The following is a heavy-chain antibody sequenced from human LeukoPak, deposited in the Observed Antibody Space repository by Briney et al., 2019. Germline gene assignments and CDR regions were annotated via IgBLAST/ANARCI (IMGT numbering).Heavy chain of an antibody. D-gene: IGHD3-22*01. Sequence: GASVKVSCKASGYTFTSYDINWVRQATGQGLEWMGCMNHNSGNTGYAQKFQGRVTMTRNTSISTAYMELSSLRSEDTAVYYCARVNYYDSSGYCYIDAFAIWDQRTMVTVSS. CDR3: ARVNYYDSSGYCYIDAFAI. J-gene: IGHJ3*02. V-gene: IGHV1-8*01. CDR2: MNHNSGNT. CDR1: GYTFTSYD.